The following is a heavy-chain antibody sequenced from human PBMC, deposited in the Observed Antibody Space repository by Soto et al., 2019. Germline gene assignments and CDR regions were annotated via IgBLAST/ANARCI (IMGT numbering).Heavy chain of an antibody. CDR2: ISSSGSTI. V-gene: IGHV3-48*03. CDR1: GFTFSSYE. J-gene: IGHJ6*02. CDR3: AREGYGGYDTLTGYLLGYGMDV. D-gene: IGHD3-9*01. Sequence: PGGSLRLSCAASGFTFSSYEMNWVRQAPGKGLEWVSYISSSGSTIYYADSVKGRFTISRDNAKNSLYLQMNSLRAEDTAVYYCAREGYGGYDTLTGYLLGYGMDVWGQGTTVTVSS.